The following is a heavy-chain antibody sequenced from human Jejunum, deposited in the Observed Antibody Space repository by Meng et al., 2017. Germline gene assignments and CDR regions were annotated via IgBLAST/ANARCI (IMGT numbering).Heavy chain of an antibody. CDR2: ISYDGSYK. CDR3: ARGLKIGYSRNRGQDAFDI. CDR1: GLTFSSYA. Sequence: GESLKISCSASGLTFSSYAMHWVRQAPGKGLEWVAVISYDGSYKYYADSVKGRSTISRDNAKNSVYLQMDSLSVEDTAVFYCARGLKIGYSRNRGQDAFDIWGQGTMVTVSS. D-gene: IGHD5-12*01. V-gene: IGHV3-30*04. J-gene: IGHJ3*02.